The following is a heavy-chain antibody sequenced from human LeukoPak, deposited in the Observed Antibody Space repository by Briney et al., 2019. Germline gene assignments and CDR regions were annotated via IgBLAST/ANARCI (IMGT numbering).Heavy chain of an antibody. CDR3: ARAPRDKYSSGWYDVDDAFDI. J-gene: IGHJ3*02. D-gene: IGHD6-19*01. V-gene: IGHV4-59*08. Sequence: SETLSLTCTVSGGSISSYYWSWIRQPPGKGLEWIGYIYYSGSTNYNPSLKSRVTISVDTSKNQFSLKLSSVTAADTAVYYCARAPRDKYSSGWYDVDDAFDIWGQGTMVTVSS. CDR1: GGSISSYY. CDR2: IYYSGST.